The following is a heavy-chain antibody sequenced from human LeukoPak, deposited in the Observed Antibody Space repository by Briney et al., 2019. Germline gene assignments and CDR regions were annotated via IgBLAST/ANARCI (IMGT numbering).Heavy chain of an antibody. CDR1: GFTFSSYW. V-gene: IGHV3-7*03. J-gene: IGHJ4*02. CDR3: AKRDCSDNNCYFVN. D-gene: IGHD1-20*01. CDR2: IKQDRSEK. Sequence: GGSLRLSCAASGFTFSSYWMSWVRQAPGKGLEWVANIKQDRSEKYYVDSVKGRFTISRDNAKNSLYLQMDSLRAEDTAVYFCAKRDCSDNNCYFVNWGQGTLVTVSS.